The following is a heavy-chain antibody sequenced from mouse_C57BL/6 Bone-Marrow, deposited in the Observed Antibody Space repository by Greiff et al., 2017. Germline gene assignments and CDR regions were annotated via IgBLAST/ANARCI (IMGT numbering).Heavy chain of an antibody. CDR3: ARSGICYDYDVPFVY. CDR2: IYPRSGNT. D-gene: IGHD2-4*01. CDR1: GYTFTSYG. V-gene: IGHV1-81*01. J-gene: IGHJ3*01. Sequence: QVQLQQSGAELARPGASVKLSCKASGYTFTSYGISWVKQRTGQGLEWIGEIYPRSGNTYYNEKFKGKATLTAAKSYSTAYMELRSLTSEDSAVYFCARSGICYDYDVPFVYWGQGTLVTVSA.